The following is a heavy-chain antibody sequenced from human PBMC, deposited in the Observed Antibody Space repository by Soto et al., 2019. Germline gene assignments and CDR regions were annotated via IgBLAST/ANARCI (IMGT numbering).Heavy chain of an antibody. J-gene: IGHJ4*02. CDR3: TSSYQPNNFDY. D-gene: IGHD6-6*01. CDR2: INHSGST. Sequence: PSETLSLTCAVYGGSFSGYYWSWIRQPPGKGLEWIGEINHSGSTNYNPSLKSRVTISVDTSKNQFSLKLSSVTAADTAVYYCTSSYQPNNFDYWGQGTLVRSPQ. V-gene: IGHV4-34*01. CDR1: GGSFSGYY.